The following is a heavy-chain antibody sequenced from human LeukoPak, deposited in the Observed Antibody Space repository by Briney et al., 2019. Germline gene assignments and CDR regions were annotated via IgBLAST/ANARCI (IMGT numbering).Heavy chain of an antibody. CDR1: GVTLSSNSAA. CDR3: AREFALDV. CDR2: AYYGSKWYY. V-gene: IGHV6-1*01. J-gene: IGHJ3*01. Sequence: KPSQTLSLTCDISGVTLSSNSAAWNWLPQSPSRGLEWLGRAYYGSKWYYAYAVSVKSRITISPDTSKNQFSLQLNFVSADDTAVYYCAREFALDVWGQGTMVTVSS.